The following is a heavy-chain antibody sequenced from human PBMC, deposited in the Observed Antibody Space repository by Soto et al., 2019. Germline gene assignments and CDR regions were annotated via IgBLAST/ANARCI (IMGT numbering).Heavy chain of an antibody. CDR3: GKDRQQLEPVYFDY. J-gene: IGHJ4*02. CDR1: VFTFSSYA. Sequence: GGSLRLSCAASVFTFSSYAMSWVRQAPGKGLEWVSAISGSGGSTYYADSVKGRFTISRDNSKNTLYLQMNSLRAEDTAVYYCGKDRQQLEPVYFDYWGQGTLVTVS. CDR2: ISGSGGST. D-gene: IGHD6-13*01. V-gene: IGHV3-23*01.